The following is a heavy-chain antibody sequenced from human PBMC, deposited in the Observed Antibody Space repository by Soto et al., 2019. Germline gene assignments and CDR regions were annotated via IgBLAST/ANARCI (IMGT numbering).Heavy chain of an antibody. Sequence: QVQLQESGPGLVKPSETLSLTCAVSGDSISSYYCMWIRQPPGKGLESIGYLYYGRSANYHPSLKXRXTXSXXTSTNQCSLTLSSMTAADTAVYYCALRSMAVVPEYWGQGTLVTVSS. CDR1: GDSISSYY. CDR2: LYYGRSA. J-gene: IGHJ4*02. D-gene: IGHD3-22*01. V-gene: IGHV4-59*01. CDR3: ALRSMAVVPEY.